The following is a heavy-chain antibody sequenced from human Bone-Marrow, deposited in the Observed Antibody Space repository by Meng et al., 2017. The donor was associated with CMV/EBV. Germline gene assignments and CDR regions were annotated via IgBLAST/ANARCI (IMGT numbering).Heavy chain of an antibody. V-gene: IGHV3-9*01. J-gene: IGHJ4*02. CDR3: AQYCNGWVFEHFDV. CDR1: GFTFDDYA. CDR2: ISWDSVKR. Sequence: GGSLRLSCAGSGFTFDDYAMHWVRQGPGKGLEWVAVISWDSVKRGQADSVTGRFAISRDNARKSLYLQMNSLRPEDTGFYFGAQYCNGWVFEHFDVWGQGTLVTVSS. D-gene: IGHD2-8*01.